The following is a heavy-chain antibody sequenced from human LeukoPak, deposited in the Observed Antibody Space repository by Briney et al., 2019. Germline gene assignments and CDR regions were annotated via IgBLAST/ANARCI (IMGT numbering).Heavy chain of an antibody. CDR2: ISSSSSYI. Sequence: PGGSLRLSCAASGFTFSSYSMNWVRQAPGKGLEWVSSISSSSSYIYYADSVKGRFTISRDNAKNSLYLQMNSLRAEDTAVYYCARVVAATFIFDYMDVWGKGATVTVSS. D-gene: IGHD3-3*02. CDR3: ARVVAATFIFDYMDV. V-gene: IGHV3-21*01. J-gene: IGHJ6*03. CDR1: GFTFSSYS.